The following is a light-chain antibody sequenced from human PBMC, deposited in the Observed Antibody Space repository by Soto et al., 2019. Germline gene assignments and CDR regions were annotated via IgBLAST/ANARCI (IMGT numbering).Light chain of an antibody. CDR2: DAS. CDR1: QNIRNW. V-gene: IGKV1-5*01. Sequence: GDTVTLTCRASQNIRNWLAWYQQKPGKAPNPLIYDASSLESGVPSRFSGSGSGTEFTLTISSLRSEDFAVYYCQQYNNWPPLTCGQGTKVDIK. CDR3: QQYNNWPPLT. J-gene: IGKJ1*01.